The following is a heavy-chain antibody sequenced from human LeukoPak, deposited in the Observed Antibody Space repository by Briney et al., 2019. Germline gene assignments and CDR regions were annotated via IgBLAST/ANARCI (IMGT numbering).Heavy chain of an antibody. Sequence: GGSLRLSCAASGFTFSSYGMHWVRQAPGKGLEWVAVISYDGSNKYYADSVKGRFAISRDSSKNTLYLQMNSLRSEDTAVYYCATFYYDSSGPSDAFDIWGQGTMVTVSS. CDR3: ATFYYDSSGPSDAFDI. CDR2: ISYDGSNK. CDR1: GFTFSSYG. J-gene: IGHJ3*02. D-gene: IGHD3-22*01. V-gene: IGHV3-30*03.